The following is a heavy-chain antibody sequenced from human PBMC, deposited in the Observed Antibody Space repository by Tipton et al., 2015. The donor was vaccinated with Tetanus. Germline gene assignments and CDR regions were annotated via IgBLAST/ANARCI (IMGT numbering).Heavy chain of an antibody. CDR1: GFTFSRYA. D-gene: IGHD3-10*01. CDR2: ISSNGGST. Sequence: GSLRLSCAASGFTFSRYAMHWVRQAPGKGLEYVSAISSNGGSTYYANSVKGRFTISRDNSKNTLYLQMGSLRAEDMAVYYCARCIGGCYGSSQCWEGHYYFFGMDVWGQGTTVTVSS. CDR3: ARCIGGCYGSSQCWEGHYYFFGMDV. J-gene: IGHJ6*02. V-gene: IGHV3-64*01.